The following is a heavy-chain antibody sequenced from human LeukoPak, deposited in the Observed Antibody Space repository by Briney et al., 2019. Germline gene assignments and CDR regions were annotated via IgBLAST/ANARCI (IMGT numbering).Heavy chain of an antibody. J-gene: IGHJ4*02. CDR1: GGSISSTTYY. Sequence: SETLSLTCTVSGGSISSTTYYWAWIRQPPGKGLEWIGSIYKTGSTNYSPSLKSRVTISVDTSKNQFSLKLSSVTAADTAVYYRARRVLRYFDLDYWGQGTLVTVSS. CDR2: IYKTGST. D-gene: IGHD3-9*01. CDR3: ARRVLRYFDLDY. V-gene: IGHV4-39*01.